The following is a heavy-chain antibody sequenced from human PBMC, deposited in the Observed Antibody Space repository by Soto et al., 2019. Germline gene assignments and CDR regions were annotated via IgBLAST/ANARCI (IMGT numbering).Heavy chain of an antibody. CDR3: VRFSILVSGRGRGAFFDS. V-gene: IGHV3-7*03. Sequence: EVQLVESGGGLVQPGGSLRLSCAASGFTFSNYWMSWVRQVPGKGLAWVSNIKEDGSEKYYVDSVKGRFTISRVNAKNSVHLQMNSLRDEDTAVYYCVRFSILVSGRGRGAFFDSWGQGTPVTVSS. D-gene: IGHD6-19*01. CDR2: IKEDGSEK. J-gene: IGHJ4*02. CDR1: GFTFSNYW.